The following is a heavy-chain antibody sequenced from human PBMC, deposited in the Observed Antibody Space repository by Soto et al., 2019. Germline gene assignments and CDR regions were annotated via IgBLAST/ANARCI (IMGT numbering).Heavy chain of an antibody. Sequence: PGGSLRLSCAASGSTFSSYGMHWVRQAPGKGLEWVAVISYDGSNKYYADSVKGRFTISRDNSKNTLYLQMNSLRAEDTAVYYCAKGPQITWIPDLDYWGQGTLVTVSS. CDR1: GSTFSSYG. CDR3: AKGPQITWIPDLDY. J-gene: IGHJ4*02. CDR2: ISYDGSNK. D-gene: IGHD5-18*01. V-gene: IGHV3-30*18.